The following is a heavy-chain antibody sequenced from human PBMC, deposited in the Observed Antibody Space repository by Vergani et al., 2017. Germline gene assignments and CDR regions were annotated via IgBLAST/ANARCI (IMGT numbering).Heavy chain of an antibody. D-gene: IGHD5-12*01. J-gene: IGHJ4*02. CDR1: GFTFSSYG. Sequence: QVQLVESGGGVVQPGGSLRLSCAASGFTFSSYGMHWVRQAPGKGLEWVAFIRYDGSNKYYADSVKGRFTISRDNSKNTLYLQMNSLRAEDTAVYYCAKDRDSGYDCDFDYWGQGTLVTVSS. CDR3: AKDRDSGYDCDFDY. CDR2: IRYDGSNK. V-gene: IGHV3-30*02.